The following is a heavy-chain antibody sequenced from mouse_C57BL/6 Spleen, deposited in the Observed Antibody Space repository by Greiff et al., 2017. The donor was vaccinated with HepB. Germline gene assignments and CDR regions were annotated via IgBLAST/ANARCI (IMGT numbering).Heavy chain of an antibody. CDR3: ARVVDYPLGY. Sequence: QVQLQQPGAELVRPGSSVKLSCKASGYTFTSYWMHWVKQRPIQGLEWIGNIDPSDSETHYNQKFKDKATLTVDKSSSTAYLQLSSLTSEDSAVYYCARVVDYPLGYWGQGTTLTVSS. CDR2: IDPSDSET. V-gene: IGHV1-52*01. CDR1: GYTFTSYW. D-gene: IGHD1-1*02. J-gene: IGHJ2*01.